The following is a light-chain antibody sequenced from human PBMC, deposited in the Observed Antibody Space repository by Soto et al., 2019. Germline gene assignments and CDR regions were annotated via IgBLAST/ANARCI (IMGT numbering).Light chain of an antibody. CDR3: QQVNSFPFT. CDR2: ASS. V-gene: IGKV1-9*01. J-gene: IGKJ4*01. Sequence: DIQMTQSPSTLSASVGDSITITCRASQIISNYLAWYQQKPGEPPKLLIFASSTLQSGVPSRFSGSGSGTDFILTVTSLQPEDFATFYCQQVNSFPFTFGGGTKVDIK. CDR1: QIISNY.